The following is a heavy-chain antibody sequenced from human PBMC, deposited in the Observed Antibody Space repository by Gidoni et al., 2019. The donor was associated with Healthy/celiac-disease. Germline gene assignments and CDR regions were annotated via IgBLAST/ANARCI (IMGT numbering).Heavy chain of an antibody. Sequence: QVQLQESGPGLGKPSQNLSLTCTVSGGSISSGGYYWSWIRQHPGKGLEWIGYIYYSGSTYYNPSLKSRVTISVDTSKNQFSLKLSSVTAADTAVYYCARGRVVYAMDYWGQGTLVTVSS. J-gene: IGHJ4*02. CDR1: GGSISSGGYY. V-gene: IGHV4-31*03. D-gene: IGHD2-8*02. CDR3: ARGRVVYAMDY. CDR2: IYYSGST.